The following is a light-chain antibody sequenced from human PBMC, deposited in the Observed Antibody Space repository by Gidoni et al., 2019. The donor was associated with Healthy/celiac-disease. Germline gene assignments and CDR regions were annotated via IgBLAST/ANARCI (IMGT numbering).Light chain of an antibody. Sequence: DIVMTKSQDSLAVSLGERATINCKSSQSVLYSSNNKNYLAWYQQKPGQPPKLLIYWASTRESGVPDRFSGSGSGTDFTLTISSLQAEDVAVYYCHQYYNSPYTFGQGTKLEIK. V-gene: IGKV4-1*01. CDR3: HQYYNSPYT. J-gene: IGKJ2*01. CDR1: QSVLYSSNNKNY. CDR2: WAS.